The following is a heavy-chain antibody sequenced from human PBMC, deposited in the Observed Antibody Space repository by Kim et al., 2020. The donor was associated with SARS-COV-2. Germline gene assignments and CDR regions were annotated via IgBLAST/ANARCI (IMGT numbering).Heavy chain of an antibody. CDR2: IDSTVDT. CDR1: GFLYSSYA. D-gene: IGHD4-17*01. CDR3: AKPANGDYRRWFDS. Sequence: GGSLRLSCAASGFLYSSYAMSWVRQAPGKGLEWVSTIDSTVDTYYADSVKGRFTISRDNSKNTLYLQMDSLTAEDTAVYYVAKPANGDYRRWFDSWGQG. J-gene: IGHJ5*02. V-gene: IGHV3-23*05.